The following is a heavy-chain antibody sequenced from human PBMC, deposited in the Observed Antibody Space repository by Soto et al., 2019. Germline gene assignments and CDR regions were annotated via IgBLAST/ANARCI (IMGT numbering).Heavy chain of an antibody. V-gene: IGHV4-34*01. Sequence: QVQLQQWGAGLLKPSETLSLTCAVYGGSFSGYYWSWIRQPPGKGLEWIGEINHSGSTNYNPSLKSRVTISVDTSKNQFSLKLSSVTAADTAVYYCARGYGYCSGGSCYYIDYWGQGTLVTVSS. CDR1: GGSFSGYY. CDR3: ARGYGYCSGGSCYYIDY. J-gene: IGHJ4*02. D-gene: IGHD2-15*01. CDR2: INHSGST.